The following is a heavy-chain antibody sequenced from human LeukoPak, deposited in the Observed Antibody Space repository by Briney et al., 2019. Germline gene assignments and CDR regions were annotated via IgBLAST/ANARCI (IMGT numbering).Heavy chain of an antibody. V-gene: IGHV3-48*01. CDR1: GFTFSNYG. J-gene: IGHJ4*02. D-gene: IGHD3-9*01. CDR2: ISSSSSLI. CDR3: ARASRDILTGAPLFDY. Sequence: PGGSLRLSCAASGFTFSNYGMNWVRQAPGKGLEWISYISSSSSLIYYADSVKGRFTISRENAKNSLYLQMNSLRAGDTAVYYCARASRDILTGAPLFDYWGQGTLVTVSS.